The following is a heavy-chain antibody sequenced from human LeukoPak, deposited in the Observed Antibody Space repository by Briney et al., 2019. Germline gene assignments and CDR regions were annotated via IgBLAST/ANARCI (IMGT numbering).Heavy chain of an antibody. CDR3: AREPYDSSGYYYDY. V-gene: IGHV1-69*04. Sequence: SVKVSCKASGGTFSSYAISWVRQAPGQGLEWMGRTIPILGIANYAQKFQGRVTITADKSTSTAYMELSSLRSEDTAVYYCAREPYDSSGYYYDYWGQGTLVTVSS. CDR1: GGTFSSYA. J-gene: IGHJ4*02. D-gene: IGHD3-22*01. CDR2: TIPILGIA.